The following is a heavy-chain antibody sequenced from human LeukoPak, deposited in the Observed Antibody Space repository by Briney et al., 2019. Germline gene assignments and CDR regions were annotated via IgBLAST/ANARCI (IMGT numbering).Heavy chain of an antibody. Sequence: ASVKVSCKASGYTFTSYYMHWVRQAPGQGLEWMGIINPSGGSTSYAQKFQGRVTMTRDMSTSAVYMELSSLRSEDTAVYYCARAGLTYYYDSSGYQADYWGQGTLATVSS. D-gene: IGHD3-22*01. CDR2: INPSGGST. CDR3: ARAGLTYYYDSSGYQADY. CDR1: GYTFTSYY. J-gene: IGHJ4*02. V-gene: IGHV1-46*01.